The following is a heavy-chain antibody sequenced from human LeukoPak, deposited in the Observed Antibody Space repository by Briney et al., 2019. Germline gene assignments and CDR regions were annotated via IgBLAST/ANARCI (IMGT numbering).Heavy chain of an antibody. J-gene: IGHJ4*02. Sequence: SQTLSLTCAISGDSVSSNRATWNWIRQSPSRGLEWLGRTYYMSKWYNDYAVSVKSRIIINPDTSKNQFSLQLNSVTAADTAVYYCARDVPSDVPSGYSYGPFDYWGQGTLVTVSS. D-gene: IGHD5-18*01. V-gene: IGHV6-1*01. CDR1: GDSVSSNRAT. CDR2: TYYMSKWYN. CDR3: ARDVPSDVPSGYSYGPFDY.